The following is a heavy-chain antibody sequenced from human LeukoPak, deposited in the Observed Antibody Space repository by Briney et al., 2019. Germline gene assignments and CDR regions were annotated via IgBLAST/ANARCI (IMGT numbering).Heavy chain of an antibody. CDR1: GGSISITSYY. V-gene: IGHV4-39*01. J-gene: IGHJ5*02. CDR3: ARHRVFNWNHPIWFDP. Sequence: SETLSLTCTVSGGSISITSYYWGWVRQPRGKGLEWIGSMFNSGSTYHNPSLKSRVTISMDTSKNQFSLKLSSVTAADTAVYYCARHRVFNWNHPIWFDPWGQGTLVTVSS. CDR2: MFNSGST. D-gene: IGHD1-14*01.